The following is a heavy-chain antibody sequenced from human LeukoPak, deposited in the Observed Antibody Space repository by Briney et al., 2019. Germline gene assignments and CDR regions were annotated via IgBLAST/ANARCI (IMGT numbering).Heavy chain of an antibody. Sequence: GASVKVSCKASGYTFTGYYMHWVRQAPGQGLEWMGWINPNSGGTNYAQKFQGRVTMTRDTSISTAYMELSRLRSDDTAAYYCARDPAFYCSGGSCYPYWGQGTLVTVSS. V-gene: IGHV1-2*02. CDR1: GYTFTGYY. J-gene: IGHJ4*02. CDR2: INPNSGGT. D-gene: IGHD2-15*01. CDR3: ARDPAFYCSGGSCYPY.